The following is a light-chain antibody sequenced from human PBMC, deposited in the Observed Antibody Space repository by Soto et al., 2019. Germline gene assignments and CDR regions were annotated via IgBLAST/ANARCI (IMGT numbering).Light chain of an antibody. V-gene: IGKV1-5*03. Sequence: DIQLTQSPSSLSAFVGDRVTITCRASQNINGYLAWYQQKPGKAPKLLIYWASSLISGVPSRFTGGESGTEFTLTISSLQPDDFATYYCQQYSAYPLTFGGGTKVDVK. J-gene: IGKJ4*01. CDR2: WAS. CDR1: QNINGY. CDR3: QQYSAYPLT.